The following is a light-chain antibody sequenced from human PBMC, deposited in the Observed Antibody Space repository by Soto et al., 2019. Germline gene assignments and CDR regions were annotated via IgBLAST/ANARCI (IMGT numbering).Light chain of an antibody. V-gene: IGLV2-14*01. CDR2: QVS. CDR1: SSDVGGYDF. J-gene: IGLJ3*02. Sequence: QSVLTQPASVSGSPGQSITISCTGTSSDVGGYDFVSWCQHHPGKAPRLIIYQVSNRPSGVSNRFSGSKSGNTASLTISGLQPEDEADYYCSSYISMIVRVFGGGTKLTVL. CDR3: SSYISMIVRV.